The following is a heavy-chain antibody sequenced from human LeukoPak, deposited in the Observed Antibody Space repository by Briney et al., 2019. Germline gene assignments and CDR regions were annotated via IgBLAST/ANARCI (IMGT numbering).Heavy chain of an antibody. V-gene: IGHV1-3*01. CDR1: GYTFTSYA. CDR3: ARDREGTNWGPFDY. J-gene: IGHJ4*02. D-gene: IGHD7-27*01. CDR2: INAGNGNT. Sequence: GASVKVSCKASGYTFTSYAMHWVRQAPGQRLEWMGWINAGNGNTKYSQKFQGRVTITRDTSASTAYMELSSLRTKDTAVYYCARDREGTNWGPFDYWGQGTLVTVSS.